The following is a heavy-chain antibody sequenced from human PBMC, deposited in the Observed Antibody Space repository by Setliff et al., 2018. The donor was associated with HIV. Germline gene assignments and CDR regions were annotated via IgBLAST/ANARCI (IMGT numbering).Heavy chain of an antibody. Sequence: LRLSCAASGFTFDNVDMNWVRQAPGKGPEWVSSISKNSFSIYYTDSVKGRFTVSRENSKNTLYLQMNSLRAEDTAVYYCAKGDDGSASNYFDYWGQGTLVTVSS. CDR2: ISKNSFSI. V-gene: IGHV3-23*01. J-gene: IGHJ4*02. CDR3: AKGDDGSASNYFDY. CDR1: GFTFDNVD. D-gene: IGHD2-15*01.